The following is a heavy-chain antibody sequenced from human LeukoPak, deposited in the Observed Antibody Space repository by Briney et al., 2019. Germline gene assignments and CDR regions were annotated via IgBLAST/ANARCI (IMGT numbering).Heavy chain of an antibody. J-gene: IGHJ3*02. CDR1: GGSISSYY. CDR3: ARLPPGPLDAFDI. Sequence: SETLSLTCTVSGGSISSYYWSWIRQPPGKGLEWIGYIYYSGRPNYNPPLKSRVTISVDTSKNQFSLKLSSVTAADTAVYYCARLPPGPLDAFDIWGQGTMVTVSS. CDR2: IYYSGRP. V-gene: IGHV4-59*01.